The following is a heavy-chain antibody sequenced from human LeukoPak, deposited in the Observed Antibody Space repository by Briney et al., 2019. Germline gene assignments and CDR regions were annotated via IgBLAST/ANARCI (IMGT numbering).Heavy chain of an antibody. CDR3: ARGSPTYYDYVWGSYHLYFDY. V-gene: IGHV4-34*01. D-gene: IGHD3-16*02. CDR2: INHSGST. CDR1: GGSFSGYY. Sequence: PSETLSLTCAVYGGSFSGYYWSWIRQPPGKGLEWIGEINHSGSTNYNPSLKSRVTISVDTSKNQFSLKLSSVTAADTAVYYCARGSPTYYDYVWGSYHLYFDYWGQGALVTVSP. J-gene: IGHJ4*02.